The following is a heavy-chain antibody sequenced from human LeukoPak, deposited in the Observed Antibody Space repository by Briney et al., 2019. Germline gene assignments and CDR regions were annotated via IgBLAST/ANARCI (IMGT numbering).Heavy chain of an antibody. CDR3: ARDREAAAGTSDY. CDR1: GFTFSSYS. V-gene: IGHV3-21*01. J-gene: IGHJ4*02. D-gene: IGHD6-13*01. CDR2: ISSSSSYI. Sequence: GGSLRLSCAASGFTFSSYSMNWVRQAPGKGLEWVSSISSSSSYIYYADPVKGRFTISRDNAKNSLYLQMNSLRAEDTAVYYCARDREAAAGTSDYWGQGTLVTVSS.